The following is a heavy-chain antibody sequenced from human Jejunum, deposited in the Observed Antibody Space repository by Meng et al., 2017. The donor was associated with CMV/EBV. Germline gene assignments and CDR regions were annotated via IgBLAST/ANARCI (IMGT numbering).Heavy chain of an antibody. D-gene: IGHD5-18*01. V-gene: IGHV4-39*02. CDR3: ARLFGYSYGAIDY. Sequence: VAGGSISNVLYSWGWIRQPPGKGLEWIGSIYYTGGTHYSPSLKSRVTISLDTSKNHLSLMLSSVTAADTAVYYCARLFGYSYGAIDYWGQGTLVTLL. CDR2: IYYTGGT. J-gene: IGHJ4*02. CDR1: GGSISNVLYS.